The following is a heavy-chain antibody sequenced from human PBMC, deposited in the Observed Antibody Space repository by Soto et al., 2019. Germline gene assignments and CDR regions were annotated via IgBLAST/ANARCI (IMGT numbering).Heavy chain of an antibody. CDR3: ARGAKDSSGYYYPTSYYYYGMDV. CDR2: ISAYNGNT. Sequence: GASVKVSCKASGYTFTSYGISWVRQAPGQGLEWMGWISAYNGNTNYARKLQGRVTMPTDTSTSTAYMELRSLRSDDTAVYYCARGAKDSSGYYYPTSYYYYGMDVWGQGTTVTVSS. D-gene: IGHD3-22*01. J-gene: IGHJ6*02. V-gene: IGHV1-18*01. CDR1: GYTFTSYG.